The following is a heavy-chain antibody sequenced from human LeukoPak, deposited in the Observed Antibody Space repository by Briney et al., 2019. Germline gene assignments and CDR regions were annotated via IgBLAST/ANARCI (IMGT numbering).Heavy chain of an antibody. CDR3: ARVRGDSSGYYPGDYYYYYYMDV. V-gene: IGHV1-2*02. CDR1: GYTFTGYY. Sequence: EASVKVSCKASGYTFTGYYMHWVRQAPGQGLEWMGWINPNSGGTNYAQKFQGRVTMTRDTSISTAYMELSRLRSDDTAVYYCARVRGDSSGYYPGDYYYYYYMDVWGKGTTVTVPS. D-gene: IGHD3-22*01. CDR2: INPNSGGT. J-gene: IGHJ6*03.